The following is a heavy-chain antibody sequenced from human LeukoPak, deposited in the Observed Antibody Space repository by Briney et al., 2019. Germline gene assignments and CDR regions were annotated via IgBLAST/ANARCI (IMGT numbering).Heavy chain of an antibody. J-gene: IGHJ4*02. D-gene: IGHD1-26*01. CDR1: GFTFSSYG. Sequence: GGSLRLSCAASGFTFSSYGMHWVRQAPGKGLEWVAVIWYDGSNKYYADSVKGRFTISRDNSKNTLYLQMNSLRAEDTAVYYCARVPSGSYGGPFDYWGQGTLVTVSS. CDR2: IWYDGSNK. V-gene: IGHV3-33*01. CDR3: ARVPSGSYGGPFDY.